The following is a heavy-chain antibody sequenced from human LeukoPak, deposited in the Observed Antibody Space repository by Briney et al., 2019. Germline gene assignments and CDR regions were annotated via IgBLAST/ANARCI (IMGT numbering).Heavy chain of an antibody. Sequence: PGGSLRLSCAASGFTFSSYGMHWVRQAPGKGLEWVAFIRYDGSNKYYADSVKGRFTISRDNPKNTLYLQMNSLRAEDTAVYYCAKDQKYSGSSYYFDYWGQGTLDTVSS. CDR2: IRYDGSNK. V-gene: IGHV3-30*02. J-gene: IGHJ4*02. CDR3: AKDQKYSGSSYYFDY. CDR1: GFTFSSYG. D-gene: IGHD1-26*01.